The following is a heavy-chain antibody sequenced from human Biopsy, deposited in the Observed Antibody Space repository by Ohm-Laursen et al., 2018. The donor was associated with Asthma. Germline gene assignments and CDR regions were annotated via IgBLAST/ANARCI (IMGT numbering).Heavy chain of an antibody. J-gene: IGHJ3*02. Sequence: RLSCTASGFTVSTNGMSWVRQPPGKGLEWVSVIYSGGGTYYADSVQGRVTISRDNSKNTLSLQMNSLRAEDTAVYYCARAYGGSFFSGSFDIWGKGQWSPSLQ. CDR1: GFTVSTNG. D-gene: IGHD4-23*01. V-gene: IGHV3-53*01. CDR2: IYSGGGT. CDR3: ARAYGGSFFSGSFDI.